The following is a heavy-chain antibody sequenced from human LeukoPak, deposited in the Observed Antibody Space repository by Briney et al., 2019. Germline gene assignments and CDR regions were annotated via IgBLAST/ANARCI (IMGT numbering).Heavy chain of an antibody. CDR3: ARGAYCSSTSCGYYYYYYGMDV. D-gene: IGHD2-2*01. J-gene: IGHJ6*02. Sequence: ASVKVSCKASGYTVTSYGINWVRQATGQGLEWMGWMNPNSGNTGYAQKFQGRVTMTRNTSISTAYMELSSLRSEDTAVYYCARGAYCSSTSCGYYYYYYGMDVWGQGTTVTVSS. V-gene: IGHV1-8*01. CDR2: MNPNSGNT. CDR1: GYTVTSYG.